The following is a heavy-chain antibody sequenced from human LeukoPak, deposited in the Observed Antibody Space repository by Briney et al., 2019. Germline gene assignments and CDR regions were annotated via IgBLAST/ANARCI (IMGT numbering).Heavy chain of an antibody. Sequence: GGSLRLSCAASGFTFSSYWMSWVRQAPGKGLEWVANIKQDGSEKYYVDSVKGRFTISRDNAKNSLYLQLTSLRAEDTALYYCARDRGRNSFDYWGQGTLVSVSS. D-gene: IGHD1-14*01. V-gene: IGHV3-7*01. CDR2: IKQDGSEK. CDR3: ARDRGRNSFDY. J-gene: IGHJ4*02. CDR1: GFTFSSYW.